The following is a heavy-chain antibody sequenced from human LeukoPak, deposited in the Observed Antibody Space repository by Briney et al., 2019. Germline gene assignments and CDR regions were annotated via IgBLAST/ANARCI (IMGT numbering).Heavy chain of an antibody. J-gene: IGHJ4*02. CDR3: AKGRTYFDY. V-gene: IGHV3-23*01. CDR2: IGATGGTT. CDR1: RFTFSTYT. Sequence: GGSLRLSCAASRFTFSTYTMNWVRQAPGKGLEWVSSIGATGGTTYYADSVKGRFTISRDNSKNTLYLQMNSLRAEDTAVYHCAKGRTYFDYWGQGTLVTVSS.